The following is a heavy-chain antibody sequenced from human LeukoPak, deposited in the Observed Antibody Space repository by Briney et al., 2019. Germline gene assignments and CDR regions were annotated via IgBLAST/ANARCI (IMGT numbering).Heavy chain of an antibody. J-gene: IGHJ4*02. D-gene: IGHD6-13*01. Sequence: SQTLSLTCAISGDSVSTNAWTWIRQSPLRGLEWLGRTYYRSTWYNEYALSVKSRITINPDTSKNQFSLHLTSVTPDDTAVYFCGRDIAAACDYWGQGTLVTVSS. CDR1: GDSVSTNA. CDR2: TYYRSTWYN. V-gene: IGHV6-1*01. CDR3: GRDIAAACDY.